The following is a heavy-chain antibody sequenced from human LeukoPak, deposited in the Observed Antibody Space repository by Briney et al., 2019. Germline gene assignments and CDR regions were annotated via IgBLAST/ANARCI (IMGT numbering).Heavy chain of an antibody. J-gene: IGHJ4*02. CDR2: IIPIFGTA. V-gene: IGHV1-69*13. CDR1: GGTSSSYA. D-gene: IGHD3-10*01. Sequence: ASVKVSCKASGGTSSSYAISWVRQAPGQGLEWMGGIIPIFGTANYAQKFQGRVTITAGESTSTAYMELSSLRSEDTAVYYCARGSRYGSGSPPLLWGQGTLVTVSS. CDR3: ARGSRYGSGSPPLL.